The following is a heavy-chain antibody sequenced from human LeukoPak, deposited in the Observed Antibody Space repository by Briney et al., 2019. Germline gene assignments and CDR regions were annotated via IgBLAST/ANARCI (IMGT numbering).Heavy chain of an antibody. V-gene: IGHV4-34*01. CDR2: INHSGST. Sequence: PSETLSLTCAVYGGSFSGYYWSWIRQPPGKGLEWIGEINHSGSTNYNPSLKSRVTISVDTSKNQFSLKLSSVTAADTAVYYCARGPDWQWLPTGGTDYWGQETLVTVSS. D-gene: IGHD6-19*01. J-gene: IGHJ4*02. CDR1: GGSFSGYY. CDR3: ARGPDWQWLPTGGTDY.